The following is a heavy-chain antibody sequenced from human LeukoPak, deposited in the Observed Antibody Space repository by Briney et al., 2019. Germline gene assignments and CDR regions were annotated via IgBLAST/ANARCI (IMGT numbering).Heavy chain of an antibody. Sequence: GRSLRLFCAASGFTFSSYGMHWVRQAAGKGLEWVAVISYDGSNKYYADSVKGRFTISRDNSKNTLYLQMNSLRAEDTAVYYCARETYGYSYYFDYWGQGTLVTVSS. CDR1: GFTFSSYG. J-gene: IGHJ4*02. CDR3: ARETYGYSYYFDY. CDR2: ISYDGSNK. D-gene: IGHD5-24*01. V-gene: IGHV3-30*03.